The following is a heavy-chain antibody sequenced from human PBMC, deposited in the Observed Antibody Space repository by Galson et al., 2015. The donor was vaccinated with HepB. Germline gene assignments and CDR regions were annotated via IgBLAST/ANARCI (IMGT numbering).Heavy chain of an antibody. J-gene: IGHJ4*02. CDR3: VKEGVCVSLIVGNLFDC. D-gene: IGHD2/OR15-2a*01. V-gene: IGHV3-9*01. Sequence: SLRLSCAASGFNFDDYAMHWVRQAPGKGLEWVSGISWNSNKIVYADSVKGRFTISRDNAEKSLFLHMNSLRPEDTAVYYCVKEGVCVSLIVGNLFDCWGQGTLITVSS. CDR2: ISWNSNKI. CDR1: GFNFDDYA.